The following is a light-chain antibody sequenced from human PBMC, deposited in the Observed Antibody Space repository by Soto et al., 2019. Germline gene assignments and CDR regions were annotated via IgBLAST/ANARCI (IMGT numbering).Light chain of an antibody. CDR2: GNN. CDR1: SSNIGAAYD. CDR3: QSYDISLSGWV. Sequence: QSVLTQPPSVSGAPGQKVTISCTRSSSNIGAAYDVHWYQHLPGTAPKLLIYGNNNRPSGVPDRFSGSKSGTSASLAITGLQAEDEADYYCQSYDISLSGWVFGGATQLTVL. J-gene: IGLJ3*02. V-gene: IGLV1-40*01.